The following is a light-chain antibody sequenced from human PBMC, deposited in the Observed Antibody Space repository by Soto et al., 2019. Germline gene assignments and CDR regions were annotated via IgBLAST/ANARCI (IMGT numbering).Light chain of an antibody. CDR2: GTS. CDR1: QSVGSNY. CDR3: QQYGSSLST. J-gene: IGKJ1*01. V-gene: IGKV3-20*01. Sequence: EVVLTQSPGTLSLSPGERASLSCRSSQSVGSNYLAWYQQKLGQAPRLLMYGTSTRATGIPDRFSGSGAGTDFTLTISRLEHEDFGVYYCQQYGSSLSTFGQGTKVEIK.